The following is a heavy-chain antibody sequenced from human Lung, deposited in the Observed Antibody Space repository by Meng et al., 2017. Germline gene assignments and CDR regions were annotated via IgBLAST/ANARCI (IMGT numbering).Heavy chain of an antibody. J-gene: IGHJ4*02. CDR2: KNYRSKWYN. CDR3: ARSQQWLDS. V-gene: IGHV6-1*01. CDR1: GDSVSSNNTA. Sequence: VHLQQSAPGLVKPSQTLSLTCSISGDSVSSNNTAWNWIRQSPSRGLEWLGRKNYRSKWYNGYAVSVRSRITINPDTSKNQFSLQLNSVTPEDTAVYYCARSQQWLDSWGQGTLVTVSS. D-gene: IGHD6-19*01.